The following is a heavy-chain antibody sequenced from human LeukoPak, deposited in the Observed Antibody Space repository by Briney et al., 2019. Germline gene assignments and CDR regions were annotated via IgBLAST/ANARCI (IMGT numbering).Heavy chain of an antibody. CDR2: IYYSGST. CDR1: GGSVSNYY. V-gene: IGHV4-59*02. Sequence: SETLSLTCSVSGGSVSNYYWSWIRQPPGKGLEWIGYIYYSGSTSYNPSLKSRVTISIETSKSQFSLKLNSVTAADTAVYYCARLGGYEDYWGQGTLVTVSS. CDR3: ARLGGYEDY. D-gene: IGHD5-12*01. J-gene: IGHJ4*02.